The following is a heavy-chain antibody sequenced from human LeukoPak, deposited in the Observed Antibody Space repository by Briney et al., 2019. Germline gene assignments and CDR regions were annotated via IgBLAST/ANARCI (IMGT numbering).Heavy chain of an antibody. CDR3: ARDSYYDFWSGPRLYYYYYYMDV. Sequence: GASVKVSCKASGGTFRSYAISWVRQAPGQGLEWMGGIIPIFGTANYAQKFQGRVTITADESTSTAYMELSSLRSEDTAVYYCARDSYYDFWSGPRLYYYYYYMDVWGKGTTVTVSS. CDR2: IIPIFGTA. D-gene: IGHD3-3*01. CDR1: GGTFRSYA. V-gene: IGHV1-69*13. J-gene: IGHJ6*03.